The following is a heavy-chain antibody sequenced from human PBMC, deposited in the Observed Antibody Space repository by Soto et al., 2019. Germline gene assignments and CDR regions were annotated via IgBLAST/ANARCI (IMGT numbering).Heavy chain of an antibody. CDR3: ARVPSSSGRAHFDY. CDR2: ISYDGSDK. V-gene: IGHV3-30-3*01. CDR1: GFTFSSYA. Sequence: GGSLRLSCAASGFTFSSYALHWVRQAPGKGLEWVALISYDGSDKDYADSVKGRFTISRDNSRNTLFLQMNSLRAEDTAVYYCARVPSSSGRAHFDYWGQGTLVTVSS. J-gene: IGHJ4*02. D-gene: IGHD2-15*01.